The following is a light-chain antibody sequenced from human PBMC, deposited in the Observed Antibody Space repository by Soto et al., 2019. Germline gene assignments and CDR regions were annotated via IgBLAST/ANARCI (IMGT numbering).Light chain of an antibody. CDR1: STDLENGFSSL. J-gene: IGLJ2*01. CDR3: CSCAGNATVV. Sequence: QSALIQPPSVSGSPGQSVTISCSGFSTDLENGFSSLSPGSITSQAPLLYFVNVRSSGVPYPFSGSKSGNSASMMTSEIKPGDEADHWCCSCAGNATVVFGGGTKLTVL. V-gene: IGLV2-18*03. CDR2: FVN.